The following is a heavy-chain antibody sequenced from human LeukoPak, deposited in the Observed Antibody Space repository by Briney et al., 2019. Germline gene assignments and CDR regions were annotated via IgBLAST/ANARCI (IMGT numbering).Heavy chain of an antibody. V-gene: IGHV4-59*01. CDR1: GGSTSSYY. J-gene: IGHJ4*02. CDR2: IYYSGST. CDR3: ARGKYSSGCNFDY. D-gene: IGHD6-19*01. Sequence: SETLSLTCTVSGGSTSSYYWSWIRQPPGKGLEWIGYIYYSGSTNYNPSLKSRVTISVDTSKNQFSLKLSSVTAADTAVYYCARGKYSSGCNFDYWGQGTLVTVSS.